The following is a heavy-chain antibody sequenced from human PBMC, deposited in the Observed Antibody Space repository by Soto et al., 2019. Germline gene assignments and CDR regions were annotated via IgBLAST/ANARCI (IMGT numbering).Heavy chain of an antibody. D-gene: IGHD2-2*02. J-gene: IGHJ6*02. CDR3: ARAWGYRSSTSCYTGVVDYYYYGMDV. CDR1: GGTFSSYA. V-gene: IGHV1-69*06. CDR2: IIPIFGTA. Sequence: SVKVSCKASGGTFSSYAISWVRQAPGQGLEWMGGIIPIFGTANYAQKFQGRVTITADKSTSTAYMELSSLRSEDTAVYYCARAWGYRSSTSCYTGVVDYYYYGMDVWRQRTTVTVSS.